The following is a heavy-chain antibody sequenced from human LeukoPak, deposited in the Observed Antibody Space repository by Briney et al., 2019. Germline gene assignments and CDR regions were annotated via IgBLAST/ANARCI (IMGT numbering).Heavy chain of an antibody. J-gene: IGHJ4*02. D-gene: IGHD7-27*01. Sequence: ASVKVSCKASGYTFTRNHVHWVRQPPGQGLEWMGIINPSDVSTTYAQKFQGRVTMTRDTSTSTVYMELRSLSSEDTAVYYCARDTHWDFDYWGQGSLVTVSS. CDR1: GYTFTRNH. V-gene: IGHV1-46*01. CDR3: ARDTHWDFDY. CDR2: INPSDVST.